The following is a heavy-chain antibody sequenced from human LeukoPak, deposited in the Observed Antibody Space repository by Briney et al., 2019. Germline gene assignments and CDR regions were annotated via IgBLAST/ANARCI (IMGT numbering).Heavy chain of an antibody. CDR3: ARGWGRSTTFWDS. J-gene: IGHJ4*02. V-gene: IGHV4-34*01. Sequence: PSEALCLTCAVCGGSLCGYYASSVPHRPGEGLEWIGEINHSGSTKYNPSLKSRVTISVDTSKNQFSLKLSSVTVADTAVYYCARGWGRSTTFWDSWGQGTLVTVSS. CDR2: INHSGST. D-gene: IGHD2-2*01. CDR1: GGSLCGYY.